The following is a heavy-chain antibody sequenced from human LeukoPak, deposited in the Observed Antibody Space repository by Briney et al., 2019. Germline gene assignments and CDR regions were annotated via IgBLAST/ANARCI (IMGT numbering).Heavy chain of an antibody. Sequence: GGSLRLSCAASGFTFSSYAMSWVRQAPGKGLEWVSAISGSGGSTYYADSVKGRFTISRDNSKNTLYLQMNSLRAEDRDVYYCANSPRSVISPTDYWGQGTLVTVSS. V-gene: IGHV3-23*01. CDR1: GFTFSSYA. CDR3: ANSPRSVISPTDY. CDR2: ISGSGGST. J-gene: IGHJ4*02. D-gene: IGHD3-22*01.